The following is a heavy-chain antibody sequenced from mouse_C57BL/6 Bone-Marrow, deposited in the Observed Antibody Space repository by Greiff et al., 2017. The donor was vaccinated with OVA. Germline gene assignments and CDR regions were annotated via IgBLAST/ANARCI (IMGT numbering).Heavy chain of an antibody. CDR1: GYTFTSYW. Sequence: QVQLQQPGAELVKPGASVKLSCKASGYTFTSYWMHWVKQRPGQGLEWIGMIHPNSGSTNYNQKFKGKSTLTVDKSSSTAYMQLSSLTSEDSAVYYCATNYDGAYWGQGTLVTVSA. J-gene: IGHJ3*01. V-gene: IGHV1-64*01. CDR3: ATNYDGAY. CDR2: IHPNSGST. D-gene: IGHD2-4*01.